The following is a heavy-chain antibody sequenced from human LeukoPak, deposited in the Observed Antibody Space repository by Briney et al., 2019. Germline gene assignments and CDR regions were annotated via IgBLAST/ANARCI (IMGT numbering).Heavy chain of an antibody. CDR1: GYTFTGYY. Sequence: ASVKVSRKASGYTFTGYYMYWVRQAPGQGLEWVGRINPNSGGTNYAQKFQGRVTRTRETSISTAYMELSRLRSDDTAVYYSARTEMATIEHDAFDIWGEGTMVTVSS. CDR2: INPNSGGT. CDR3: ARTEMATIEHDAFDI. V-gene: IGHV1-2*06. D-gene: IGHD5-24*01. J-gene: IGHJ3*02.